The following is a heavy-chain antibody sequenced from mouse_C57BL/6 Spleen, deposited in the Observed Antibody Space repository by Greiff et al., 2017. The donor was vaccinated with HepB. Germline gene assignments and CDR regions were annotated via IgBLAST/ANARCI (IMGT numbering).Heavy chain of an antibody. J-gene: IGHJ1*03. CDR2: ISSGGSYT. CDR3: ARHREYYYGSSPWYFDV. V-gene: IGHV5-6*01. D-gene: IGHD1-1*01. Sequence: EVKLVESGGDLVKPGGSLKLSCAASGFTFSSYGMSWVRQTPDKRLEWVATISSGGSYTYYPDSVKGRFTISRDNAKNTLYLQMSSLKSEDTAMYYCARHREYYYGSSPWYFDVWGTGTTVTVSS. CDR1: GFTFSSYG.